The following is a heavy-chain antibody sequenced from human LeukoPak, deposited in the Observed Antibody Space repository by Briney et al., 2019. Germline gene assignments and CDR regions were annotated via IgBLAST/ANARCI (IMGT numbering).Heavy chain of an antibody. Sequence: GGSLRLSCAASGFTFSRYGMHWVRQAPGKGLEWVAVISYEGSNKYYADSVKGRFTISRDNSKNTLYLQMNSLRAEDTAVYYCAKEYDSSGYYYDYWGQGTLVTVSS. D-gene: IGHD3-22*01. CDR3: AKEYDSSGYYYDY. CDR1: GFTFSRYG. V-gene: IGHV3-30*18. J-gene: IGHJ4*02. CDR2: ISYEGSNK.